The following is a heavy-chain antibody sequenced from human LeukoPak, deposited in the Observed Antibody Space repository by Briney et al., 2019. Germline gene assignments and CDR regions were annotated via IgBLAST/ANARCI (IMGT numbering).Heavy chain of an antibody. V-gene: IGHV5-51*01. CDR3: ARRESTLLRFLEWSQLWFDP. D-gene: IGHD3-3*01. CDR2: IYPGDSDT. CDR1: GYSFTSYW. Sequence: GKSLQISCKGSGYSFTSYWIGWVRQMPGKGLEWMGIIYPGDSDTRYSPSFQGQVTISADKSISTAYLQWSSLKALDTAKYYCARRESTLLRFLEWSQLWFDPWGQGTLVTVSS. J-gene: IGHJ5*02.